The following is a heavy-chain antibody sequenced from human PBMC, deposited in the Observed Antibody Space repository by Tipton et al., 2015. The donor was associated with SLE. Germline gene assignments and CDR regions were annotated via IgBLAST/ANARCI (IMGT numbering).Heavy chain of an antibody. CDR2: ITWNGGST. V-gene: IGHV3-20*04. Sequence: SLRLSCATSGFTFDDYGMSWVRQAPGKGLEWVSDITWNGGSTGYADSVKGRFTISRDNAKNSLYLQMNSLRAEDTAWYYCTDHDAFDIWGQGTSVTVSS. CDR1: GFTFDDYG. CDR3: TDHDAFDI. J-gene: IGHJ3*02.